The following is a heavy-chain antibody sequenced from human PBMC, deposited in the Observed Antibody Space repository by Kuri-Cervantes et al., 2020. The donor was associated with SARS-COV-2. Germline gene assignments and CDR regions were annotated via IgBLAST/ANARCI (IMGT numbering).Heavy chain of an antibody. CDR1: GFTFDDYT. J-gene: IGHJ4*02. Sequence: GESLKISCAASGFTFDDYTMHWVRQPPGKGLEWVSLISWDGATTYYADSVKGRFTISSDNSRNSLYLQMNVLRSEDTALYYCVKGQTGTTLSLDNWGQGTLVTVSS. D-gene: IGHD1-1*01. V-gene: IGHV3-43*01. CDR2: ISWDGATT. CDR3: VKGQTGTTLSLDN.